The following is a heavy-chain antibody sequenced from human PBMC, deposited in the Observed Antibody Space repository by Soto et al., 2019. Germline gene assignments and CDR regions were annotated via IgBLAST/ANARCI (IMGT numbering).Heavy chain of an antibody. CDR2: INPNSGGT. D-gene: IGHD2-2*02. CDR1: GYTFTSCG. V-gene: IGHV1-2*02. CDR3: AREGYCSSTSCYIDKY. Sequence: ASVKVSCKASGYTFTSCGISWVRQAPGQGLEWMGWINPNSGGTNYAQKFQGRVTMTRDTSISTAYMELSRLRSDDTAVYYGAREGYCSSTSCYIDKYWGQGTPVTVSS. J-gene: IGHJ4*02.